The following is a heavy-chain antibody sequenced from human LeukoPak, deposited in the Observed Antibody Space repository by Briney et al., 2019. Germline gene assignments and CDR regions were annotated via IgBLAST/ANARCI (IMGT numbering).Heavy chain of an antibody. J-gene: IGHJ4*02. CDR3: ARDFRGTDC. Sequence: PGRSLRLSCAASGFPFSNYAMHWVRQAPGKGLEWVAVASLDGSNKYYADSVKGRFTISRDNSKNTLYLQMNSLRAEDPAVYYCARDFRGTDCWGQGTPVTVSS. CDR2: ASLDGSNK. V-gene: IGHV3-30-3*01. CDR1: GFPFSNYA. D-gene: IGHD1-1*01.